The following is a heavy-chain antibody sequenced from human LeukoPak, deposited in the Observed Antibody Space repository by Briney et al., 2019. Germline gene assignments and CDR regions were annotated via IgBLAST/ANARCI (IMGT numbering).Heavy chain of an antibody. V-gene: IGHV3-23*01. Sequence: GGSLRLSCAASGFTFSSYAMSWVRQAPGKGLEWVSAISGSGGSTYYADSVKGRFTISRDNAKNSLYLQMNSLRAEDTAVYYCARDVPGCSGGSCYSGGDVWGQGTTVTVSS. J-gene: IGHJ6*02. CDR2: ISGSGGST. CDR3: ARDVPGCSGGSCYSGGDV. D-gene: IGHD2-15*01. CDR1: GFTFSSYA.